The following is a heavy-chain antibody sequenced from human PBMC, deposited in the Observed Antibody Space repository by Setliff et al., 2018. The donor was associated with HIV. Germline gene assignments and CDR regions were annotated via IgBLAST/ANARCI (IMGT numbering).Heavy chain of an antibody. CDR3: AKRTSVGSLV. CDR2: TTSNGRTT. V-gene: IGHV3-23*01. Sequence: GGSLRLSCAASGFTFSSYSMNWVRQAPGRGLEWVSATTSNGRTTDYAESVRGRFTLSRDNSKNTLYLQMNSLRAEDTAVYYCAKRTSVGSLVWGQGTLVTVSS. CDR1: GFTFSSYS. J-gene: IGHJ4*01. D-gene: IGHD3-10*01.